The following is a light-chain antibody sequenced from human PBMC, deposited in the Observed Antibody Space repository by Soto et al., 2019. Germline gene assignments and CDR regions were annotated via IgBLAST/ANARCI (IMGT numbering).Light chain of an antibody. Sequence: EIVLTQSPATLSLSPGERATLSCRASQSVSNFLAWYQQKPGQAPRLLISDASNRATGIPGRFSGSGSGTDFSLPISCLEPEDFAVYYCKQRSNWPWTFGQGTKVEIK. V-gene: IGKV3-11*01. J-gene: IGKJ1*01. CDR1: QSVSNF. CDR3: KQRSNWPWT. CDR2: DAS.